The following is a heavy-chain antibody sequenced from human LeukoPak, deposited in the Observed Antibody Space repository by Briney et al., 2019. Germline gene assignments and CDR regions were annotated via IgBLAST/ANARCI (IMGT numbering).Heavy chain of an antibody. CDR1: GFTFSSYS. V-gene: IGHV3-48*04. D-gene: IGHD2-21*02. CDR2: ISGSTSTI. CDR3: ARDGRLRGLDY. J-gene: IGHJ4*02. Sequence: GGSPRLSCAASGFTFSSYSMNWVRQAPGKGLEWVSYISGSTSTIYYADSVKGRFTISRDNAKNSLYLQMNSLRAEDTAVYYCARDGRLRGLDYWGQGTLVTVSS.